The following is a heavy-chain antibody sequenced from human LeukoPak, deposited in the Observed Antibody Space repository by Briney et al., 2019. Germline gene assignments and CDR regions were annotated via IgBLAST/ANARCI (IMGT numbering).Heavy chain of an antibody. V-gene: IGHV5-51*01. D-gene: IGHD3-3*01. CDR2: IYPRDSDT. Sequence: GESLKISCKGSGYSFPNYWIAWVRQMPGKGLESIGIIYPRDSDTRYSPSFQGQVTISADKSITTAYLQWSSLKASDTGIYYCARAQVFGVVIPTSFDPWGQGTLVTVSS. CDR3: ARAQVFGVVIPTSFDP. J-gene: IGHJ5*02. CDR1: GYSFPNYW.